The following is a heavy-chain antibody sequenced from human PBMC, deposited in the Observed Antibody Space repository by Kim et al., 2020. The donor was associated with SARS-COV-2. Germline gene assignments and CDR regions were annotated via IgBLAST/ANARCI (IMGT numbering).Heavy chain of an antibody. Sequence: ASVKVSCKASGYTFTTYAMHWVRQAPGQRLEWMGWINAGNGNTEYSQKFQGRVTITRDTSASIAYMELSSLTSEDTAVYYCAGCSSSNCRLSYYYYGMDVWGQGTTVTVSS. CDR3: AGCSSSNCRLSYYYYGMDV. CDR2: INAGNGNT. V-gene: IGHV1-3*01. D-gene: IGHD2-2*01. CDR1: GYTFTTYA. J-gene: IGHJ6*02.